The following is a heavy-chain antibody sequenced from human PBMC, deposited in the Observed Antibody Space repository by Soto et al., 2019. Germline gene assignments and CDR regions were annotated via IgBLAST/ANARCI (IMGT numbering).Heavy chain of an antibody. V-gene: IGHV4-31*03. CDR2: IYYSGST. CDR1: GGSISSGGYY. D-gene: IGHD2-15*01. CDR3: ARTSGDTHCSGGSCYSAPVYY. J-gene: IGHJ4*02. Sequence: SETLSLTCTVSGGSISSGGYYWSWIRQQPGKSLGWIGYIYYSGSTYYNPSLKSRVTISVDTSKNQFSLKLSSVTAADTAVYYCARTSGDTHCSGGSCYSAPVYYWGQGTLVTVSS.